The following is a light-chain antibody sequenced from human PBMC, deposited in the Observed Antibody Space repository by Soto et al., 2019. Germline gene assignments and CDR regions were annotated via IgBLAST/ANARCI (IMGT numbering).Light chain of an antibody. V-gene: IGLV2-14*03. J-gene: IGLJ1*01. CDR2: DVT. CDR3: SSYTSSTTFV. Sequence: LSQAGFEFWSAAQSINISCSGTSSDVGGHNYVSWYQQHPGKAPKLMISDVTNRPSGVSNRFSGSKSGNTASLTISGLQAEDEAEYYCSSYTSSTTFVFGTGTKVTVL. CDR1: SSDVGGHNY.